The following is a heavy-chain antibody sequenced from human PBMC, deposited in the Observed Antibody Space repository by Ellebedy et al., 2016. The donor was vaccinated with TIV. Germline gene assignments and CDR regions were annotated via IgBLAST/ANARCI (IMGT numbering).Heavy chain of an antibody. J-gene: IGHJ4*02. D-gene: IGHD1-26*01. CDR3: TRGHGSSYYLD. V-gene: IGHV4-39*07. CDR1: GGFISSRSYY. CDR2: MDYSGTT. Sequence: SETLSLTXTVSGGFISSRSYYWGWIRQPPGKGLEWIGSMDYSGTTHYNPSLKSRVTIYVDTSKNQFSLKLNSVIAADTAVYYCTRGHGSSYYLDWGQGTLVTVSS.